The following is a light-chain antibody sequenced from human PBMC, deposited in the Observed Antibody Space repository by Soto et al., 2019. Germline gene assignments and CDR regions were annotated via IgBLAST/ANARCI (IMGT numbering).Light chain of an antibody. CDR1: SSDIGGYNS. J-gene: IGLJ2*01. V-gene: IGLV2-8*01. CDR3: SSYAVSNNVI. CDR2: EVT. Sequence: QSALTQFPSASGSPGQSVTISCTGTSSDIGGYNSVSWYQQHPGKAPKLMIYEVTKRPSGVPDRFSGSKSGNTASLTVSGLQAEDEADYYCSSYAVSNNVIFGGGTKLTVL.